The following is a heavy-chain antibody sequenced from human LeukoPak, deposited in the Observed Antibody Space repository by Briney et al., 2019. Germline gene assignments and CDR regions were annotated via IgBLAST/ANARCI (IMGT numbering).Heavy chain of an antibody. V-gene: IGHV1-46*01. CDR2: INPRGGST. D-gene: IGHD3-10*01. Sequence: ASVKVSCKASGYTFTTYYMHWVRQAPGQGLEWVGIINPRGGSTTYAQKFQGRVTMTRDTSTSTVYMELSSLKSDDTAVYYCARVSQGLLLGDYWGQGTLVTVSS. CDR3: ARVSQGLLLGDY. CDR1: GYTFTTYY. J-gene: IGHJ4*02.